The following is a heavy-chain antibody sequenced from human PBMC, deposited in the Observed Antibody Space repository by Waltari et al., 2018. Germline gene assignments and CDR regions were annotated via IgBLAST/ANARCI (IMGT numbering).Heavy chain of an antibody. V-gene: IGHV4-59*01. J-gene: IGHJ5*02. CDR2: IYYSGST. Sequence: QVQLQESGPGLVKPSETLSLTCTVSGGSISSYYWSWILQPPGKGLEWIGYIYYSGSTNYNPSLKSRVTISVDTSKNQFSLKLSSVTAADTAVYYCARVKGGLSPKCSSTSCYYWFDPWGQGTLVTVSS. CDR3: ARVKGGLSPKCSSTSCYYWFDP. D-gene: IGHD2-2*01. CDR1: GGSISSYY.